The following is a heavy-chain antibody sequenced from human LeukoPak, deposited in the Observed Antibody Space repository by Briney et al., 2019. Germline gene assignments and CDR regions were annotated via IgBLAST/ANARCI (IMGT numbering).Heavy chain of an antibody. CDR3: ARDLAVAGTDWFDP. J-gene: IGHJ5*02. CDR2: IIPIFGTA. V-gene: IGHV1-69*13. CDR1: GGTFSSYA. Sequence: SVEVSCKASGGTFSSYAISWVRQAPGQGLEWMGGIIPIFGTANYAQKFQGRVTITADESTSTAYMELSSLRSEDTAVYYCARDLAVAGTDWFDPWGQGTLVTVSS. D-gene: IGHD6-19*01.